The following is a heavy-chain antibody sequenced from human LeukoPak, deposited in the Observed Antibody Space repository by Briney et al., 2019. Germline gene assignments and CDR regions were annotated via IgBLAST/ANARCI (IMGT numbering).Heavy chain of an antibody. CDR3: AKDPNSPYYDFWSGPGY. CDR1: GFTFSSYG. J-gene: IGHJ4*02. V-gene: IGHV3-30*02. CDR2: IRYDGSNK. D-gene: IGHD3-3*01. Sequence: GGSLRLSFAASGFTFSSYGMHWVRQAPGKGLEWVAFIRYDGSNKYYADSVKGRFTISRDNSKNTLYLQMNSLRAEDTAVYYCAKDPNSPYYDFWSGPGYWGQGTLVTVSS.